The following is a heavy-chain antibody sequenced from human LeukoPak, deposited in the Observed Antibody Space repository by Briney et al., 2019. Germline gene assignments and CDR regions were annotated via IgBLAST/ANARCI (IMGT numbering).Heavy chain of an antibody. D-gene: IGHD2-15*01. V-gene: IGHV3-21*01. CDR3: ARGGVVGATRANWFDP. J-gene: IGHJ5*02. CDR2: ISSSSYI. CDR1: GFTFSSYA. Sequence: GGSLRLSCAASGFTFSSYALNWVRQAPGKGLERVSSISSSSYIYYADSVKGRFTISRDNARNSLYLQMNSLRAEDTAVYYCARGGVVGATRANWFDPWGQGTLVTVSS.